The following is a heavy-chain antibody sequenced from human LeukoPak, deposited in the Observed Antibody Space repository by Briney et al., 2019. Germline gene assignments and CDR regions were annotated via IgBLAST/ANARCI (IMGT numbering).Heavy chain of an antibody. V-gene: IGHV4-59*12. CDR3: ARDDAFSGVCYD. Sequence: PSETLSLTCTVSGGSISSYYWSWIRQPPGKGLEWIGYIYYSGSTNYNPSLKSRVTISVDTSKNQFSLKLSSVTAADTAVYYCARDDAFSGVCYDWGQGTLVTVSS. CDR2: IYYSGST. J-gene: IGHJ4*02. CDR1: GGSISSYY. D-gene: IGHD2-8*02.